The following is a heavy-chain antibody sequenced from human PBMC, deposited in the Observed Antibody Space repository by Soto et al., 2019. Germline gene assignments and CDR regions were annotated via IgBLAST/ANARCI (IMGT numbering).Heavy chain of an antibody. CDR1: GVSSSSDNW. J-gene: IGHJ4*02. CDR2: VYHGGST. Sequence: SETLSVTCTVSGVSSSSDNWWSWVRQSPGKGLEWIGEVYHGGSTNYNPSLKSRLTISVDKSKNQFSLKLTSVTAADTAVYYCARVSAGGVDYWGQGTLVTVSS. CDR3: ARVSAGGVDY. D-gene: IGHD3-10*01. V-gene: IGHV4-4*02.